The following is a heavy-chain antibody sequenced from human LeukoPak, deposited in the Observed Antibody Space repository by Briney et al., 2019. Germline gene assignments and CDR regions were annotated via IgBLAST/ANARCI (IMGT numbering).Heavy chain of an antibody. J-gene: IGHJ4*02. CDR1: GFTVSSYY. CDR2: IYTGGST. Sequence: PGGSLRLSCAASGFTVSSYYMSWVRQAPGKGLEWVSIIYTGGSTYYADSVKGRFTISRDNSKNTLYLQTSSLRAEDTAVYYCARASTTVPNLLDHWGRGTLVTVSS. V-gene: IGHV3-53*01. D-gene: IGHD4-17*01. CDR3: ARASTTVPNLLDH.